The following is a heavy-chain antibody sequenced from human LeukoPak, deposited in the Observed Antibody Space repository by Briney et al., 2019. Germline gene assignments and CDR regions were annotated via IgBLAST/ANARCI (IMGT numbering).Heavy chain of an antibody. CDR3: AKEQTSSGYFDY. D-gene: IGHD3-10*01. V-gene: IGHV3-21*04. CDR1: GFTFSSYS. Sequence: GGSLRLSCAASGFTFSSYSMNWVRQAPGKGLEWVSSISSSSSYIYYADSVKGRFTISRDNPKNTLYLLMNSLSAEDTALYYCAKEQTSSGYFDYWGQGTLVTVSS. CDR2: ISSSSSYI. J-gene: IGHJ4*02.